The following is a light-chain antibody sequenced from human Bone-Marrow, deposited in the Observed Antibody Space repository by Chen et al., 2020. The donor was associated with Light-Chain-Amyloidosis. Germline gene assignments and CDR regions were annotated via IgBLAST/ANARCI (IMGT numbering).Light chain of an antibody. Sequence: EVVLTQSPATLSLSPGERATLSCRASQSVSSYLAGFQQKPGQAPSLLIYDASNRATGIPARFSGSGSGTDFTLTISSLEPEDFAVYYCHQRNNWPFTFGPGTTVDIK. J-gene: IGKJ3*01. CDR3: HQRNNWPFT. V-gene: IGKV3-11*01. CDR2: DAS. CDR1: QSVSSY.